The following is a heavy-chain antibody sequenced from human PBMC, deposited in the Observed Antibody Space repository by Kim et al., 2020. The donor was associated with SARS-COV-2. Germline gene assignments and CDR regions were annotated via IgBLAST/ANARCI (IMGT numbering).Heavy chain of an antibody. CDR1: GGSISSSSYY. CDR3: ARQTAGADAFDI. D-gene: IGHD3-10*01. V-gene: IGHV4-39*01. Sequence: SETLSLTCTVSGGSISSSSYYWGWIRQPPGKGLEWIGSIYYSGSTYYNPSLKSRVTISVDTSKNQFSLKLSSVTAADTAVYYCARQTAGADAFDIWGQGTMVTVSS. CDR2: IYYSGST. J-gene: IGHJ3*02.